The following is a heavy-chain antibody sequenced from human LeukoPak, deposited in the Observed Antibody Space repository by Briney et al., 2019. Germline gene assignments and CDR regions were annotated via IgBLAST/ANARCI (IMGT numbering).Heavy chain of an antibody. J-gene: IGHJ4*02. CDR1: XXXLTXLS. Sequence: VSXXXSXXXLTXLSXXWVRQAPGKGLEWMGGFDPEDGETIYAQKFQGRVTMTEDTSTDTAYMELSSLRSEDTAVYYCATRWYSGSYYYWGQGTLVTVSS. CDR3: ATRWYSGSYYY. CDR2: FDPEDGET. D-gene: IGHD1-26*01. V-gene: IGHV1-24*01.